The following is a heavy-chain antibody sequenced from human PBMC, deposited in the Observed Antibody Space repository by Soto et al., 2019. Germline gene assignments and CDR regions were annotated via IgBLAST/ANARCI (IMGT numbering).Heavy chain of an antibody. D-gene: IGHD6-19*01. CDR3: ARPYSSGWYGDLDY. CDR2: ITYDGSSK. J-gene: IGHJ4*02. V-gene: IGHV3-30-3*01. CDR1: GFTFSSYA. Sequence: QVQLVESGGGVVQPGRSLRLSCIASGFTFSSYAMHWVRQAPGRGREWVAVITYDGSSKYYADSVKGRFTISRDNSKNTMYLQINSMRVEDTAVYYCARPYSSGWYGDLDYWGQGALVTVS.